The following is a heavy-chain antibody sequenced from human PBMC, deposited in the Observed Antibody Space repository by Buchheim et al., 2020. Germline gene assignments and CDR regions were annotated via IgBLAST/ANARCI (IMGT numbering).Heavy chain of an antibody. CDR2: IYYSGST. CDR1: GGSISSGGYY. J-gene: IGHJ6*02. CDR3: ARRTPITYGSGSHHYYYYGMDV. Sequence: QVQLQESGPGLVKPSQTLSPTCTVSGGSISSGGYYWSWIRQHPGKGLEWIGYIYYSGSTYYNPSLKSRVTISVDTSKNQFSLKLSSVTAADTAVYYCARRTPITYGSGSHHYYYYGMDVWGQGTT. V-gene: IGHV4-31*03. D-gene: IGHD3-10*01.